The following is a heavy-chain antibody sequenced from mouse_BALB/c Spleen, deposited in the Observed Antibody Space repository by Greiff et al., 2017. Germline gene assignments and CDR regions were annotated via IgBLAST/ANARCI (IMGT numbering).Heavy chain of an antibody. CDR2: IDPENGNT. V-gene: IGHV14-1*02. Sequence: VQLQQSGAELVRPGALVKLSCKASGFNIKDYYMHWVKQRPEQGLEWIGWIDPENGNTIYDPKFQGKASITADTSSNTAYLQLSSLTSEDTAVYYCTRVYYYGSRAYAMDYWGQGTSVTVSS. J-gene: IGHJ4*01. D-gene: IGHD1-1*01. CDR1: GFNIKDYY. CDR3: TRVYYYGSRAYAMDY.